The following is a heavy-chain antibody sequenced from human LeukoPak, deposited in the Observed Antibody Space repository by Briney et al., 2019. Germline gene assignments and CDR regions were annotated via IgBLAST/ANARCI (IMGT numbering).Heavy chain of an antibody. V-gene: IGHV1-46*03. CDR3: GRDATCSRTRCYPGFDP. CDR1: GYTFTNSY. Sequence: RASVKVSCXASGYTFTNSYIHWVRQAHGQGLEWMGKINPSGGSASYAQKFQGRVTMTRDTSTSTVYMELTSLRSDDTAVYYCGRDATCSRTRCYPGFDPWGQGTLVTVSS. D-gene: IGHD2-2*01. CDR2: INPSGGSA. J-gene: IGHJ5*02.